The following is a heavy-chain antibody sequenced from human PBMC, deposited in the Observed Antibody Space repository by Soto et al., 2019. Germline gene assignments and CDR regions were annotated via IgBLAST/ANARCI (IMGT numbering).Heavy chain of an antibody. CDR2: IIPIFGTA. D-gene: IGHD6-19*01. V-gene: IGHV1-69*01. J-gene: IGHJ6*02. CDR3: ARADSSGWYPYYYYYGMDV. CDR1: GGTFSSYA. Sequence: QVQLVQSGAEVKKPGSSVKVSCKASGGTFSSYAISWVRQAPGQGLEWMGGIIPIFGTANYAQKFQGRVTITADESKSTAYLELSSLRSEDTAVYYCARADSSGWYPYYYYYGMDVWGQGTTVTVSS.